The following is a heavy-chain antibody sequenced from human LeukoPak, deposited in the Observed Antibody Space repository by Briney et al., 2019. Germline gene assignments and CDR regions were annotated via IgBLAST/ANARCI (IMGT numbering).Heavy chain of an antibody. D-gene: IGHD1-26*01. CDR3: ARVRWELLTFDY. CDR2: IYSGGTT. Sequence: GGSLRLSCAASGFTVSSNYVSWVRQAPWKGREWVSLIYSGGTTYYADSVKGRFTISRDNSKNTLFLNMNSMRAEDTAVYHCARVRWELLTFDYWGQGTLVTVSS. CDR1: GFTVSSNY. V-gene: IGHV3-53*01. J-gene: IGHJ4*02.